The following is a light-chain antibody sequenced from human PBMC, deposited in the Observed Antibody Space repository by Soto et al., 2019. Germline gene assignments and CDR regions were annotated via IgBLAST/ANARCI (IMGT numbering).Light chain of an antibody. J-gene: IGLJ2*01. Sequence: QSVLTQPASVSGSPGQSITISCTGTSSDVGGYNYVSWYQQYPGKAPKLMIYDVSNRPSGVSNRFSGSKSGNTASLTISGLQAEDEADYYCSSYTSSYTVVFGGGTKLTVL. CDR1: SSDVGGYNY. CDR2: DVS. CDR3: SSYTSSYTVV. V-gene: IGLV2-14*01.